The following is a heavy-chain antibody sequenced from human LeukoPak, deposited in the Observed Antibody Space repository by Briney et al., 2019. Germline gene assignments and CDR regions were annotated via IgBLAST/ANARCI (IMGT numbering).Heavy chain of an antibody. CDR2: ISYDGSNK. CDR1: GFTFSSYA. CDR3: AREKAVGAPFDY. D-gene: IGHD1-26*01. V-gene: IGHV3-30-3*01. J-gene: IGHJ4*02. Sequence: GGSLRLSCAASGFTFSSYAMHGVRQAPGKGLEWVAGISYDGSNKYYADSVKGRFTISRDNSKNTLYLQMNSLRAEDTAVYYCAREKAVGAPFDYWGQGTLVTVSS.